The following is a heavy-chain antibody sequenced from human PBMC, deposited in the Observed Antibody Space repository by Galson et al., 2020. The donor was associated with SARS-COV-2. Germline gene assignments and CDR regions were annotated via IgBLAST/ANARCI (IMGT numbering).Heavy chain of an antibody. J-gene: IGHJ4*02. CDR1: RYRFLNFG. CDR3: ARDFNAGIVGAGSNVDS. V-gene: IGHV1-18*01. Sequence: ASVPVSCKASRYRFLNFGLNWVRTAPGQGLAWMGWINPYTGNRNYAQRFQGRVNMTTDTSTNTAYMELRSLTSDDTAVHYCARDFNAGIVGAGSNVDSGGQGTRVTVSS. CDR2: INPYTGNR. D-gene: IGHD2-15*01.